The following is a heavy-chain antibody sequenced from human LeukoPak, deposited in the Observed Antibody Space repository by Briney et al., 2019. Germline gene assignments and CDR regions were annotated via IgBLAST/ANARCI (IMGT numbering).Heavy chain of an antibody. J-gene: IGHJ4*02. CDR2: IIPIFGTA. V-gene: IGHV1-69*13. CDR3: ARVVFPDDTAEFDY. Sequence: ASVKVSCKASGGSFSRYAISWVRQAPGPGLEWMGGIIPIFGTANYAQKFHGRVTITADESTSTAYMELSSLRSEDTAVYYCARVVFPDDTAEFDYWGQGTLVTVSS. CDR1: GGSFSRYA. D-gene: IGHD5-18*01.